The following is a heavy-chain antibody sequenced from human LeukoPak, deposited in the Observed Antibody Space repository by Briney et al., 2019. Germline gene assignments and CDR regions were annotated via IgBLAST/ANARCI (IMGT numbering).Heavy chain of an antibody. V-gene: IGHV4-4*09. D-gene: IGHD2-8*01. J-gene: IGHJ4*02. Sequence: SETLSLTCTVSGVSMSAFQWSWVRQSPEKGLEWIGCVNTKGETNYNPSLKSRVITSVDTSKSQFSLRLTSVTAADTAVYYCAPSNDAKIAPFDHWGQGALVTVSS. CDR2: VNTKGET. CDR3: APSNDAKIAPFDH. CDR1: GVSMSAFQ.